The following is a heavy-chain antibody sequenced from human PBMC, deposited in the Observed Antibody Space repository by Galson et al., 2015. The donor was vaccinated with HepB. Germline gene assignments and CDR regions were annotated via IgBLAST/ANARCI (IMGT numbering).Heavy chain of an antibody. J-gene: IGHJ4*02. Sequence: SVKVSCKASGYTFTELSMHWVRQAPGKGLEWMGWINSHSGATHYEQKFQDRVTMTRDTSINTAYMELTRLRSDDTAVYYCLRESYCSGGSCHPDYWGQGTLVTVSS. CDR1: GYTFTELS. D-gene: IGHD2-15*01. CDR3: LRESYCSGGSCHPDY. V-gene: IGHV1-2*02. CDR2: INSHSGAT.